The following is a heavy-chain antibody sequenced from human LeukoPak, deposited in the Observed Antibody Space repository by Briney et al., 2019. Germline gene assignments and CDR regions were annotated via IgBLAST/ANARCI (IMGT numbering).Heavy chain of an antibody. V-gene: IGHV4-59*12. CDR3: AREEFLHEIDSSGYFVY. Sequence: PSETLSLTCTVSGGSMSNYYWSWIRQPPGRGLEWIGYIYFSGSSNYNPSLKSRVTMSVDTSKNQFSLKLTSLTAADTAVYYCAREEFLHEIDSSGYFVYWGQGTLVTVSS. CDR1: GGSMSNYY. CDR2: IYFSGSS. D-gene: IGHD3-22*01. J-gene: IGHJ4*02.